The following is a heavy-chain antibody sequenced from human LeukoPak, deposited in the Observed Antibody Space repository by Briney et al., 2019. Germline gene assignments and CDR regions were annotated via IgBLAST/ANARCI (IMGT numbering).Heavy chain of an antibody. CDR2: ISGSSTYI. CDR3: ARGPQAYYYDSSGYYWLDY. D-gene: IGHD3-22*01. V-gene: IGHV3-21*01. J-gene: IGHJ4*02. CDR1: GFTSSSYS. Sequence: PGGSLRLSCAASGFTSSSYSMNWVRQAPGKGLEWVSSISGSSTYIYYADSVKGRFTISRDNAKNSLYLQMNSLRAEDTAVYYCARGPQAYYYDSSGYYWLDYWGQGTLVTVSS.